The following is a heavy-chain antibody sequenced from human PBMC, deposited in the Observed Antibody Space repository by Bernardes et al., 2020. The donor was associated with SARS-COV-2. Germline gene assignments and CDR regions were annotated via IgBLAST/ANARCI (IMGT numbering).Heavy chain of an antibody. D-gene: IGHD1-26*01. J-gene: IGHJ5*02. CDR1: GFSFSSYS. CDR2: ISSASTFI. Sequence: GGSLRLSCAASGFSFSSYSMNWVRQAPGKGLEWVSSISSASTFIFYADSVKGRFTISRDNAKNSLYLQMNSLRAEDTAVYYCARGGSGSYYTWGQGTLVTVSS. V-gene: IGHV3-21*01. CDR3: ARGGSGSYYT.